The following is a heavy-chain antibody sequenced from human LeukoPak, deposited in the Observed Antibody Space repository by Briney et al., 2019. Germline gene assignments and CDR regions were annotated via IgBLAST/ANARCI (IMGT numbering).Heavy chain of an antibody. CDR1: GFSLSTSGMR. D-gene: IGHD3-22*01. CDR2: IDWDDDK. Sequence: SGPTLVNPTQPLTLTCTFSGFSLSTSGMRVSWIRQPPGKALEWLALIDWDDDKFYSTSLKTRLTISKDTSKNQVVLTMTNMDPVDTATYYCARTSNYYDSSGYPYYFDYWGQGTLVTVSS. CDR3: ARTSNYYDSSGYPYYFDY. V-gene: IGHV2-70*04. J-gene: IGHJ4*02.